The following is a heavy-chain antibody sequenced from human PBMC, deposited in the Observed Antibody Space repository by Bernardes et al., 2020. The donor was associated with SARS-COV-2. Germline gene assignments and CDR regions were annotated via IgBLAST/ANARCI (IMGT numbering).Heavy chain of an antibody. Sequence: GGSLRLSRAASGFTFSSYAMSWVRQAPGKGLEWVSAISGSGGSTYYADSVKGRFTISRDNSKNTLYLQMNSLRAEDTAVYYCAKGHDILTGYYENKFDYWGQGTLVTVSS. CDR1: GFTFSSYA. CDR2: ISGSGGST. CDR3: AKGHDILTGYYENKFDY. D-gene: IGHD3-9*01. V-gene: IGHV3-23*01. J-gene: IGHJ4*02.